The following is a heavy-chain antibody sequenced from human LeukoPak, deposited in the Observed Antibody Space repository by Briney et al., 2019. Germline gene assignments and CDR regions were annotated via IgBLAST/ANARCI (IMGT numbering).Heavy chain of an antibody. Sequence: GGSLRLSCAASGFTFSNYAMIWVRQAPGKGLEWVSGISAGSVRINYADPVQGRVTISRDNSKNILYLQMNSLRPADSAMYYCAREGVNSPDDTFDIWGQGTMVTVSS. CDR3: AREGVNSPDDTFDI. D-gene: IGHD3-3*01. J-gene: IGHJ3*02. CDR1: GFTFSNYA. V-gene: IGHV3-23*01. CDR2: ISAGSVRI.